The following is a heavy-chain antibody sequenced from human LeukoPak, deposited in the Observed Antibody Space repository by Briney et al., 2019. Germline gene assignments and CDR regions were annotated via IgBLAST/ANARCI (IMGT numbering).Heavy chain of an antibody. CDR1: GGSISSYY. J-gene: IGHJ4*02. CDR2: IYYSGST. Sequence: SETLSLTCTVSGGSISSYYWSWIRQPPGKGLKWIGYIYYSGSTNYNPSLKSRVTISVDTSKNQFSLKLSSVTAADTAVYYCARGGADYGDYVLDYWGQGTLVTVSS. CDR3: ARGGADYGDYVLDY. D-gene: IGHD4-17*01. V-gene: IGHV4-59*01.